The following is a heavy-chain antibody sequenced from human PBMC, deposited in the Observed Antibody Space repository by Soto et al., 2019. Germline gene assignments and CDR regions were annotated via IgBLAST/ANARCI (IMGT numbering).Heavy chain of an antibody. J-gene: IGHJ5*02. Sequence: GASVKVSCKASGYTFTGYYMHWVRQAPGQGLEWMGIINPSGGSTSYAQKFQGRVTMTRDTSTSTVYMELSSLRSEDTAVYYCARVYPSDTRYGYVGNNWFDPWGQGTLVTVSS. V-gene: IGHV1-46*03. D-gene: IGHD5-18*01. CDR3: ARVYPSDTRYGYVGNNWFDP. CDR1: GYTFTGYY. CDR2: INPSGGST.